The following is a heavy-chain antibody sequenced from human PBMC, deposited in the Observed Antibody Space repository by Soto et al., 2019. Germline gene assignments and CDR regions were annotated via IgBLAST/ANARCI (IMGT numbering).Heavy chain of an antibody. V-gene: IGHV3-48*02. D-gene: IGHD4-17*01. CDR2: ISSSSTI. Sequence: GGSLRLSCAASGFTFSSYSMNWVRQAPGKGLEWVSYISSSSTIYYADSVKGRFTISRDNAKNSLYLQMNSLRDEDTAVYYCARDLTTVTTRWGQGTLVTVSS. CDR1: GFTFSSYS. J-gene: IGHJ4*02. CDR3: ARDLTTVTTR.